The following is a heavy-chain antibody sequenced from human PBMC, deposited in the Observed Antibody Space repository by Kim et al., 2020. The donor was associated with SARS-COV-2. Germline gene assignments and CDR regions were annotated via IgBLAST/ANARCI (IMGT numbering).Heavy chain of an antibody. CDR2: IDTGGSNT. CDR1: QFTFSTSW. CDR3: ARDQSRAGPTTVDY. Sequence: GGSLRLSCAASQFTFSTSWMHWVRQSPGKGLVWVSRIDTGGSNTIYADFVKGRFTISRDNTKNTLYLQMNSLRAEDSGLYFCARDQSRAGPTTVDYWGQGTLVTVSS. D-gene: IGHD1-26*01. J-gene: IGHJ4*02. V-gene: IGHV3-74*01.